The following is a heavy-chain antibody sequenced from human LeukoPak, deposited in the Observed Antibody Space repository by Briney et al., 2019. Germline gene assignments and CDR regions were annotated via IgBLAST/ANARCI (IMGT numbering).Heavy chain of an antibody. CDR3: ATAKNDY. V-gene: IGHV3-48*01. Sequence: GGSLRLSCAASGFTFSSYGMNRVRQAPGKGLEWVSYITSDSSTIYYADSVKGRFTISRVNAENSLYLQMDSLRAEDTAVYYCATAKNDYWGQGTLVTVSS. CDR2: ITSDSSTI. J-gene: IGHJ4*02. CDR1: GFTFSSYG.